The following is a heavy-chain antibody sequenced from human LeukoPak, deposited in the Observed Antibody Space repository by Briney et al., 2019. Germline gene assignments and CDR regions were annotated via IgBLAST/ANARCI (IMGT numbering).Heavy chain of an antibody. CDR2: IRGDGGDT. CDR3: AAEHDGFDI. J-gene: IGHJ3*02. Sequence: GGSLRLSCAATRFSFSNSWMHWVRQTPGKGLVWVSSIRGDGGDTTYTDSVKGRFTISRDNAKNTLYLQMNSLRADDTAVYYCAAEHDGFDIWGQGTMVTVSS. CDR1: RFSFSNSW. V-gene: IGHV3-74*01.